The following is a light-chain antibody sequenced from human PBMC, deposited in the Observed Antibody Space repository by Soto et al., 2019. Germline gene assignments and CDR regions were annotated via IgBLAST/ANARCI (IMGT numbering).Light chain of an antibody. CDR2: CAS. CDR3: QQYGSSGT. CDR1: QSVSNNY. Sequence: EIVLTQSPGTPSLFPGERATLSRRASQSVSNNYLAWYQQKPGQAPRLLIYCASNRATGIQDRFSGSGSGTDFTLTISRLEPEDFAVYYCQQYGSSGTFGQGTQLDI. J-gene: IGKJ1*01. V-gene: IGKV3-20*01.